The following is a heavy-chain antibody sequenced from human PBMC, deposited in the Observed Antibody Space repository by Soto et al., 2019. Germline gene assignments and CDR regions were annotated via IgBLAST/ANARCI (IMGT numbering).Heavy chain of an antibody. CDR2: ITHSGGI. CDR1: GGSFSGYY. V-gene: IGHV4-34*01. CDR3: ARLFAGATGNGYFDL. J-gene: IGHJ2*01. Sequence: QVQLQQWGAGLLKPSETLSLTCAVYGGSFSGYYWSWVRQPPGKGLEWIGEITHSGGINYNPSLKSRVTMSLDTSKNQFSLRLNSVSESDTAVYYCARLFAGATGNGYFDLWGRGTLVTVSS. D-gene: IGHD1-1*01.